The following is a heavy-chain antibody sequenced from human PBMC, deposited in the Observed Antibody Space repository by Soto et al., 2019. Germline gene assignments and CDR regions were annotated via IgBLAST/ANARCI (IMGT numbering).Heavy chain of an antibody. J-gene: IGHJ4*02. CDR1: GGSISSSSYY. Sequence: SETLSLTCTVSGGSISSSSYYWGWIRQPPGKGLEWIGNIYYSGSTNYNPSLKSRVTISVDTSKNQFSLKLSSVTAADTAVHYCARGYGRNFDFWGQGTLVTVSS. D-gene: IGHD5-18*01. V-gene: IGHV4-39*07. CDR3: ARGYGRNFDF. CDR2: IYYSGST.